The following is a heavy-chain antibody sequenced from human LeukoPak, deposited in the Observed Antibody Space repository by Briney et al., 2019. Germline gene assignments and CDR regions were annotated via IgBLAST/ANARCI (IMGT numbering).Heavy chain of an antibody. V-gene: IGHV4-59*11. CDR1: GGSISSHY. J-gene: IGHJ2*01. CDR2: VLNNVRT. Sequence: KSSETLSLTCTVSGGSISSHYWSWVRQPPGKGLEWIGYVLNNVRTKDNPSLNSRFTLSADTSKNQFSLKLSSVTAADTAVYYCARGGFRFRRYFDLWGRGTLVTVSS. CDR3: ARGGFRFRRYFDL. D-gene: IGHD3-10*01.